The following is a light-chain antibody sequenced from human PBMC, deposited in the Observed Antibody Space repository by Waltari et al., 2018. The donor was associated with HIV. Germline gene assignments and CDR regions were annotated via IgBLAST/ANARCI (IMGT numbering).Light chain of an antibody. CDR2: LEGSGNY. V-gene: IGLV4-60*03. CDR1: SGHRNYI. J-gene: IGLJ2*01. Sequence: QPVLTQSSSASASLGSSVKLTCTLSSGHRNYIIAWHQQQPGKAPRYLMKLEGSGNYNKGSGSPERLSGSSSGADRYLTISNLQSEDEADYYCETWDSNTHKVVFGGGTKLTVL. CDR3: ETWDSNTHKVV.